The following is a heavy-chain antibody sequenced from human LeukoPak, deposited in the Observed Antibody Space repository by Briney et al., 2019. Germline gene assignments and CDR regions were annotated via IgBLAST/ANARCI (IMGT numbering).Heavy chain of an antibody. CDR1: GFTVSSNY. CDR3: ARGEVGATIDY. CDR2: IYSGGST. Sequence: GGSLRLSCAASGFTVSSNYMTWVRQAPGKGLEWVSVIYSGGSTYYADSVKGRFTISRDNSKNTLYLQMNSLRAEDTAVYYCARGEVGATIDYWGQGTLVTVSS. D-gene: IGHD1-26*01. J-gene: IGHJ4*02. V-gene: IGHV3-53*01.